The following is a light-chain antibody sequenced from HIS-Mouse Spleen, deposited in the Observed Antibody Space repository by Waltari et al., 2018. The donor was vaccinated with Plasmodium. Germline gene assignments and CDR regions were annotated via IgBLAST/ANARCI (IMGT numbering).Light chain of an antibody. CDR1: ALPKTY. V-gene: IGLV3-25*03. J-gene: IGLJ3*02. CDR3: QSADSSGTYWV. Sequence: SYELTPPPSVSVSPGQTARITCSGAALPKTYAYWYQQKPGQAPVLVIYKDSERPTGIPERFSGSSSGTTVTLTISGVQAEDEADYYCQSADSSGTYWVFGGGTKLTVL. CDR2: KDS.